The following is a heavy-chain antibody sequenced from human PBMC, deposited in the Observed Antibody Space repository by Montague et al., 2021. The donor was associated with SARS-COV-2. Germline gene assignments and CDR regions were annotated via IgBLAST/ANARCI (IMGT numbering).Heavy chain of an antibody. J-gene: IGHJ2*01. V-gene: IGHV4-61*03. Sequence: SETLSLTCTVSGGSISSSSYYWGWIRQPPGKGLEWIGNFDHSGDTKYNPSLKSRATISVDTSKNHFALRLSSVTAADTAVYYCAREFRIELWQTNWYFGLWGRGTLVTVSS. CDR3: AREFRIELWQTNWYFGL. CDR2: FDHSGDT. CDR1: GGSISSSSYY. D-gene: IGHD3-16*01.